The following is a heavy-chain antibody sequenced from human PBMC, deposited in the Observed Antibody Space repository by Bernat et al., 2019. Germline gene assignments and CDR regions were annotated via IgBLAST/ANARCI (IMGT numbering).Heavy chain of an antibody. J-gene: IGHJ4*02. V-gene: IGHV4-4*02. CDR2: IYHSGST. CDR3: ARDRYCSGGSCYGGKDY. D-gene: IGHD2-15*01. CDR1: GGSISSSNW. Sequence: QVQLQESGPGLVKPSQTLSLTCTVSGGSISSSNWWSWVRQPPGKGLEWIGEIYHSGSTNYNPSLKSRVTISVDKSKNQFSLKLSSVTAADTAVYYCARDRYCSGGSCYGGKDYWGQGTLVTVSS.